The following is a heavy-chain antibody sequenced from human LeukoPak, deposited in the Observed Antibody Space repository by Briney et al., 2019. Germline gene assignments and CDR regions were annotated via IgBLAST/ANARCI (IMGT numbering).Heavy chain of an antibody. Sequence: GGSLRLSCAASGFTLRYYWMSWVRQAPGKGLEWVANIKQDGSEKYYVDSVKGRFTISRDNAKNSLSLQMNSLRVEDTAVYYCARIYCSSANCDRWNAFDMWGQGTMVTGSS. V-gene: IGHV3-7*01. J-gene: IGHJ3*02. CDR2: IKQDGSEK. CDR1: GFTLRYYW. D-gene: IGHD2-2*02. CDR3: ARIYCSSANCDRWNAFDM.